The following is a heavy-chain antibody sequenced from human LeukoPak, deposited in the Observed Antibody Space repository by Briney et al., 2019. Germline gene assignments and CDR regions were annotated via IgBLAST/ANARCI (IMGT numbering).Heavy chain of an antibody. CDR1: GFSFSNAW. Sequence: GGSLRLSCAASGFSFSNAWMNWVRQAPGKGLEWVGRILSKTSGGTTDYATPVKGRFTISRDDSKNMLYLHMNSLQIEDTAVYYCADYYASGSYPPWGQGTLVTDSS. D-gene: IGHD3-10*01. CDR3: ADYYASGSYPP. V-gene: IGHV3-15*07. CDR2: ILSKTSGGTT. J-gene: IGHJ5*02.